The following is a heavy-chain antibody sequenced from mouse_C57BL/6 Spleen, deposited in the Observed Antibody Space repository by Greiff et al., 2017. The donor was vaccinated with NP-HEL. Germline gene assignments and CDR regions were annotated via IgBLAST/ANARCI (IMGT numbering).Heavy chain of an antibody. CDR3: ARMIYYDYDGFAY. J-gene: IGHJ3*01. V-gene: IGHV1-72*01. CDR1: GYTFTSYW. Sequence: QVQLKQPGAELVKPGASVKLSCKASGYTFTSYWMHWVKQRPGRGLEWIGRIDPNSGGTKYNEKFKSKATLTVDKPSSTAYMQLSSLTSEDSAVYYCARMIYYDYDGFAYWGQGTLVTVSA. CDR2: IDPNSGGT. D-gene: IGHD2-4*01.